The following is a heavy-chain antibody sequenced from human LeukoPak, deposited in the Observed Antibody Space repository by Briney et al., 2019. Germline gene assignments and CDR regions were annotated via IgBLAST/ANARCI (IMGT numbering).Heavy chain of an antibody. D-gene: IGHD3-22*01. CDR3: ARVPWGSSGYYYYY. CDR1: GFTFSSYW. J-gene: IGHJ4*02. V-gene: IGHV3-7*03. Sequence: GGSLRLSCVVSGFTFSSYWMSWVRQAPGKGLEWVANIKQDGSEKYYVDSVKGRFTISRDNAKNSLYLQMNSLRAEDTAVYYCARVPWGSSGYYYYYWGQGTLVTVSS. CDR2: IKQDGSEK.